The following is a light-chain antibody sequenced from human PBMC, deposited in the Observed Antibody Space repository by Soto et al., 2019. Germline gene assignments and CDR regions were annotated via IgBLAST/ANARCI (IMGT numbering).Light chain of an antibody. V-gene: IGKV1-27*01. CDR2: AAS. CDR3: QKYNSVPLT. CDR1: QGISNY. J-gene: IGKJ4*01. Sequence: DIQMTQSPSSLSASVGDRVTITCRASQGISNYLAWYQQKPGKVPKLLIYAASTLHSGVPSRFSGSGSGTGFTLTISTLQPEDVATYYCQKYNSVPLTFGGGTKVDIK.